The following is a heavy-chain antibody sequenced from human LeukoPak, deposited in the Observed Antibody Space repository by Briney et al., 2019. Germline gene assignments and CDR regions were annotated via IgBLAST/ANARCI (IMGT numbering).Heavy chain of an antibody. CDR3: AKKPDLGYCTNGVCSFFDY. Sequence: PGGSLRLSCAASGFTFSSYWMHWVRQAPGKGLVWVSRINSDGSSTSYADSVKGRFTISRDNSKNTLYLQMNSLRAEDTAVYYCAKKPDLGYCTNGVCSFFDYWGQGTLVTVSS. D-gene: IGHD2-8*01. J-gene: IGHJ4*02. CDR1: GFTFSSYW. CDR2: INSDGSST. V-gene: IGHV3-74*01.